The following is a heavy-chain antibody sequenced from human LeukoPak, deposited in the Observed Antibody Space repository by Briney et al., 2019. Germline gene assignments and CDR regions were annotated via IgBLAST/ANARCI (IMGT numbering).Heavy chain of an antibody. Sequence: ASVKVCCKASGYTFTGYSVHWVRQAPGQGLGWMRWINPNSGGRKYALKFQGRVTMTRDTSISTAYIELSRLTSDDTAVYYCARDLSIAAPGTDFDYWGQGTLVTVSS. CDR2: INPNSGGR. J-gene: IGHJ4*02. V-gene: IGHV1-2*02. CDR3: ARDLSIAAPGTDFDY. D-gene: IGHD6-13*01. CDR1: GYTFTGYS.